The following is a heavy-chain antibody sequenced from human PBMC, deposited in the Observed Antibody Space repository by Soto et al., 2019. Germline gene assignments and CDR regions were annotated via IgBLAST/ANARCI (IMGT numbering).Heavy chain of an antibody. Sequence: GRSLRLSCAASGFTFSSYAMHWVRQAPGKGLEWVAVISYDGSNKYYADSVKGRFTISRDNSKNTLYLQMNSLRAEDTAVYYCAREGGLRLGEFPNYYYYYGMDVWGQGTTVTVSS. CDR1: GFTFSSYA. CDR2: ISYDGSNK. V-gene: IGHV3-30-3*01. D-gene: IGHD3-16*01. CDR3: AREGGLRLGEFPNYYYYYGMDV. J-gene: IGHJ6*02.